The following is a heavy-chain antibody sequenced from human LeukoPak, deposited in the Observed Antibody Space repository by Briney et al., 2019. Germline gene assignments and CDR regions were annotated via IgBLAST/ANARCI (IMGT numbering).Heavy chain of an antibody. CDR3: AFGYKYYYDGSGYYLDY. D-gene: IGHD3-22*01. CDR2: IIPIFGTA. CDR1: GGTFSSYA. J-gene: IGHJ4*02. Sequence: SVKVSCKASGGTFSSYAISWVRQAPGQGLEWMGGIIPIFGTANYAQKFQGRVTITADESTSTAYMELSSLRSEDTAVYYCAFGYKYYYDGSGYYLDYWGQGTLVTVSS. V-gene: IGHV1-69*13.